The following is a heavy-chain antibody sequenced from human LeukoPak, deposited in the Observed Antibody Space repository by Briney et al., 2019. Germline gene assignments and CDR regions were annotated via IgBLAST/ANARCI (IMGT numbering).Heavy chain of an antibody. J-gene: IGHJ4*02. Sequence: SVKVSCKASGGTFRNHALSWVRQAPGQGLEWMGGIIPIFSSPKYAQTFQGRVSITADESTNTAYMELNSLTSEDTAVYYCASGGLYNNYVFHYWGPGTLVTVSS. CDR2: IIPIFSSP. CDR1: GGTFRNHA. D-gene: IGHD4-11*01. CDR3: ASGGLYNNYVFHY. V-gene: IGHV1-69*01.